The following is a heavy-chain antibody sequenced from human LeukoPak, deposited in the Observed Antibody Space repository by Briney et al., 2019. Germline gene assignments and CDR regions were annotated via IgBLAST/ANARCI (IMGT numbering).Heavy chain of an antibody. Sequence: GGSLRLSCAASGFTFSSSALSWVRQAPGKGLEWVSTISGSGGTTYYADSVKGRFTISRDSSKSALYLQMNGLRAEDTAVYYCAKDGQWLGLFDYWGQGTLVTVSS. CDR3: AKDGQWLGLFDY. V-gene: IGHV3-23*01. CDR2: ISGSGGTT. D-gene: IGHD6-19*01. J-gene: IGHJ4*02. CDR1: GFTFSSSA.